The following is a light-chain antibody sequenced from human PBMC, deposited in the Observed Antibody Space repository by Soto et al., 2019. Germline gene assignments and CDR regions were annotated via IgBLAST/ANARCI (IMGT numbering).Light chain of an antibody. CDR2: SNN. J-gene: IGLJ1*01. CDR1: SSNIGTNT. Sequence: QSVLTRPPSASGTPGQRVTISCSGSSSNIGTNTVNWFQQLPGTAPKLLFYSNNQRPSGVPDRFSGSKSGTSASLAISGLQSADEADYYCAAWDDSLNGYVFGTGTKVTVL. CDR3: AAWDDSLNGYV. V-gene: IGLV1-44*01.